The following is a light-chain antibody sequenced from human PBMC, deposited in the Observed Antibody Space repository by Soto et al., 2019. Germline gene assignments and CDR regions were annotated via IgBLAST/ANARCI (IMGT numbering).Light chain of an antibody. J-gene: IGLJ2*01. CDR1: SSDVGGYNY. CDR2: DVS. V-gene: IGLV2-14*03. Sequence: QSVLTQPASVSGSPGQSITISCTGTSSDVGGYNYVSWYQQQHPGKAPKLMICDVSNRPSGVSNRFSGSKSGNTASLTISGLQAEDEADYYCSSYTSSSTLVFGGGTKLTVL. CDR3: SSYTSSSTLV.